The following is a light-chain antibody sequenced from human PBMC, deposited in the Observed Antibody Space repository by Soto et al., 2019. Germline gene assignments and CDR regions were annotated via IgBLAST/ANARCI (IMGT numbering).Light chain of an antibody. V-gene: IGLV2-8*01. J-gene: IGLJ2*01. CDR1: SSDVGGYNY. Sequence: QSALTQPPSASGSPGQSVTISCTGTSSDVGGYNYVSWYQQHPGKAPKLMIYDVSVRPSGVPDRFSGSKSGNTASLTVSGLQAEDEAEYYCNSHAGINNLVFGGGTKLTVL. CDR3: NSHAGINNLV. CDR2: DVS.